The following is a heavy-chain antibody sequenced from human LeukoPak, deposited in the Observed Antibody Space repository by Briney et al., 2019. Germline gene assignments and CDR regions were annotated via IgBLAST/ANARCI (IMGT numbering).Heavy chain of an antibody. CDR2: IYYGGGT. J-gene: IGHJ5*02. CDR3: ARVSEVGFASYASAWYWFDP. CDR1: GGSIGTYY. D-gene: IGHD6-19*01. Sequence: SETLSLTCTVSGGSIGTYYWSWIRQSHGKGLEWIGYIYYGGGTNYNPSLKSRVTISVDTSKNQFSLKVFSVTAADTAVYYFARVSEVGFASYASAWYWFDPWGQGTLVTVSS. V-gene: IGHV4-59*01.